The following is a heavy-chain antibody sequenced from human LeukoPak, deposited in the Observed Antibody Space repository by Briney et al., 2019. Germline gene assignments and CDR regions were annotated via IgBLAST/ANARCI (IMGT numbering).Heavy chain of an antibody. J-gene: IGHJ4*02. CDR1: GFTFSSYA. Sequence: GGSLRLSCAASGFTFSSYAMSWVRQAPGKGLEWVSAISGSGGSTYYADSVKGRFTVSRDNSKNTLYLQMNSLRAEDTAVYYCAKVDGDYRRYPDYWGQGTLVTVSS. CDR3: AKVDGDYRRYPDY. CDR2: ISGSGGST. D-gene: IGHD4-17*01. V-gene: IGHV3-23*01.